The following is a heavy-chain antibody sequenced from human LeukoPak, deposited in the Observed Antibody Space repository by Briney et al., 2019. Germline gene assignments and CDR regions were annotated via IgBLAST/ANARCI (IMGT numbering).Heavy chain of an antibody. CDR3: AKAKRVYYYDSSGYPNAFDI. D-gene: IGHD3-22*01. V-gene: IGHV3-23*01. CDR1: GFTFSSYA. J-gene: IGHJ3*02. CDR2: ISGSGGST. Sequence: GGSLRLSCAASGFTFSSYAMSWVRQAPGKGLEWVSAISGSGGSTYYADSVKGRLTISRDNSKNTLYLQMNSLRAEDTAVYYCAKAKRVYYYDSSGYPNAFDIWGQGAMVTVSS.